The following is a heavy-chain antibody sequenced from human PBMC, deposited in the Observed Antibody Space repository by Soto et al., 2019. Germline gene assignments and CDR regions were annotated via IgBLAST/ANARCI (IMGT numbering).Heavy chain of an antibody. J-gene: IGHJ4*02. CDR1: GFTFSSYA. V-gene: IGHV3-30-3*01. CDR3: ARGGIRLRAAGY. D-gene: IGHD6-25*01. Sequence: QVQLVESGGGVVQPGRSLRLSCAASGFTFSSYAMHWVRQAPGKGLEWVAVISYDGSNKYYADSVKGRFTISRDNSKNTRYLQMNSLRAEDTAVYYCARGGIRLRAAGYWGQGTLVTVSS. CDR2: ISYDGSNK.